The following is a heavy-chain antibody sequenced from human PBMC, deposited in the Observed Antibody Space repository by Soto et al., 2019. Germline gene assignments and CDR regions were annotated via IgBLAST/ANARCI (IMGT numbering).Heavy chain of an antibody. CDR2: ISAYNGNT. Sequence: ASVKVSCKASGYTFTSYGISWVRQAPGQGLEWMGWISAYNGNTNYAQKLQGRVTMTTDTSTSTAYMELRSLRSDDTAVYYCARANDFWSGYPDFDYWGQGTLVTVPQ. J-gene: IGHJ4*02. CDR3: ARANDFWSGYPDFDY. D-gene: IGHD3-3*01. CDR1: GYTFTSYG. V-gene: IGHV1-18*01.